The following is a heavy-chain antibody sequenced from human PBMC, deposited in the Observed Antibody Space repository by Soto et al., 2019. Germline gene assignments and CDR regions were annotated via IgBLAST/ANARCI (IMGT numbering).Heavy chain of an antibody. J-gene: IGHJ6*02. D-gene: IGHD3-16*01. CDR3: ARPCGSCCSYYGMVV. V-gene: IGHV4-59*01. CDR1: GASIRSFL. CDR2: IYYSVST. Sequence: SETLSLTCTVSGASIRSFLWTWIRQLPWRGLEWIGNIYYSVSTNYNPSLKNRVTMSVDTSKNQFSLMLTSVTAADTAVYYCARPCGSCCSYYGMVVWGQAPMVTVSS.